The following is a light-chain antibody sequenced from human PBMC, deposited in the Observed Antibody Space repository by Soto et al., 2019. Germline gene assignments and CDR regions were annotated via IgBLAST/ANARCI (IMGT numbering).Light chain of an antibody. CDR1: SSDVGGYNY. Sequence: QSALTQPRSVSGSPGQSVTIAFTGTSSDVGGYNYVSWYQQHPDKAPKLMIYDVSKRPSGVPDRFSGSKSGNTASLTISGLQAEDEADYYCCSYAGTSTPYVFGTGTKLTVL. CDR2: DVS. J-gene: IGLJ1*01. V-gene: IGLV2-11*01. CDR3: CSYAGTSTPYV.